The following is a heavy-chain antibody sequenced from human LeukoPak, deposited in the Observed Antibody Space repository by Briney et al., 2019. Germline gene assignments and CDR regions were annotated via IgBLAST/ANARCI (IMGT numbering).Heavy chain of an antibody. CDR1: GFTFSNFV. Sequence: GGSLRLSCSVSGFTFSNFVMHWVRQAPGKGLEYVAIINDNGYNTDYAGSVKGRFTVARDNSKNTLYLQMSSLRPEDTAVYYRVKDLIWRFSFDQSGQGTLVTVSS. CDR3: VKDLIWRFSFDQ. D-gene: IGHD3-3*01. CDR2: INDNGYNT. V-gene: IGHV3-64D*09. J-gene: IGHJ4*02.